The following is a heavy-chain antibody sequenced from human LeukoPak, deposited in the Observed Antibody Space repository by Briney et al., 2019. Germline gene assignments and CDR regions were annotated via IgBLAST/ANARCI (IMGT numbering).Heavy chain of an antibody. Sequence: SETLSLTCTVSGGSISSSRYYWGWIRQPPGKGLEWIGSIYYSGSTNYNPSLKSRVTISADTSKNQFSLTLGSVSATDTAVYYCVSPRGFSYGYFDYWGQGTLVTVSS. V-gene: IGHV4-39*01. CDR2: IYYSGST. CDR3: VSPRGFSYGYFDY. J-gene: IGHJ4*02. CDR1: GGSISSSRYY. D-gene: IGHD5-18*01.